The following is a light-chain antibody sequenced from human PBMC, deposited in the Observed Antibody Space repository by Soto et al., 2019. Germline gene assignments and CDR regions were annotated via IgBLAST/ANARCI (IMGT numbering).Light chain of an antibody. J-gene: IGKJ1*01. CDR3: QQYSTYWT. V-gene: IGKV1-5*01. CDR1: QSISTW. CDR2: EAT. Sequence: DIQMTQSPSTLSASVGDRVTITCRASQSISTWLAWYQQKPGKAPKLLIFEATTLETGVPSRFSGSGSGTDFPLTITSLQHDDLATYYCQQYSTYWTFGQGTKVEVK.